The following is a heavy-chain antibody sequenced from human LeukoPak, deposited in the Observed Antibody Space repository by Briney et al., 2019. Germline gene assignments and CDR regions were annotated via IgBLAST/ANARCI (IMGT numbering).Heavy chain of an antibody. Sequence: QTGGSLRLSCAASGFTFSSYGMHWVRQAPGKGLEWVAVISYDGSNKYYADSVKGRFTISRDNSKNTLYLQMNSLRAEDTAVYYCAVFGEGYYYYYMDVWGKGTTVTVSS. V-gene: IGHV3-30*03. CDR3: AVFGEGYYYYYMDV. CDR1: GFTFSSYG. D-gene: IGHD3-10*02. J-gene: IGHJ6*03. CDR2: ISYDGSNK.